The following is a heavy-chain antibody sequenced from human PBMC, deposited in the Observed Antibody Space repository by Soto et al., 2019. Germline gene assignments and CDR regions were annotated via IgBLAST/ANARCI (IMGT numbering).Heavy chain of an antibody. CDR2: IKQDGSEK. Sequence: PXGSLRLSCAAAGFTFSSYWMSWVRQAPGKGLEWVANIKQDGSEKYYVDSVKGRFTISRDNAKNSLYLQMNSLRAEDTAVYYCARDDYGGNSYYYYGMEVWGKGTTVTVSS. V-gene: IGHV3-7*03. CDR1: GFTFSSYW. CDR3: ARDDYGGNSYYYYGMEV. J-gene: IGHJ6*04. D-gene: IGHD4-17*01.